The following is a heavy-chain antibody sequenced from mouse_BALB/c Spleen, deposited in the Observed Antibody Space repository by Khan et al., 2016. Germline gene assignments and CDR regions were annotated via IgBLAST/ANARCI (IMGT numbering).Heavy chain of an antibody. J-gene: IGHJ4*01. CDR2: IDPANGNT. V-gene: IGHV14-3*02. Sequence: VQLQQSGAELVKPGASVKLSCTASGFNIKDTYMHWVKQRPEQGLEWIGRIDPANGNTKYDPKFQGKATITADTSSNTAYLQLSSLTSEDTADYYCARAYPYYAMDYWGQGTSVTVSS. CDR1: GFNIKDTY. CDR3: ARAYPYYAMDY.